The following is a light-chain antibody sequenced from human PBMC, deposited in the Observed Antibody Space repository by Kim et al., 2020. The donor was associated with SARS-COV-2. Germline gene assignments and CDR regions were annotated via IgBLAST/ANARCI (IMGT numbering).Light chain of an antibody. CDR2: ASS. CDR1: ESVSSRY. V-gene: IGKV3-20*01. Sequence: EIVLTQSPGTLSLSPGETATLCRASESVSSRYLAWYQQKPGQAPRLLIFASSNRAPATPDRFSGSGSGTDFTLTISRLEPEDFAAYYCQLCVTSALTFGGGTKVDIK. J-gene: IGKJ4*01. CDR3: QLCVTSALT.